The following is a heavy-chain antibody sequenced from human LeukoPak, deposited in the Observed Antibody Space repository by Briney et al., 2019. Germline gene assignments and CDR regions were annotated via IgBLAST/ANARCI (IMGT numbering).Heavy chain of an antibody. V-gene: IGHV3-15*07. D-gene: IGHD7-27*01. Sequence: PGGSLRLSCAASGFTFSDAWMNWVRQAPGKELEWVGRIKRKTDAGTTDYAAPVKGRFTISRDDSKNTLYLQMNSLKTEDTAVYYCTTGNWGPYWGQGTLVTVSS. CDR1: GFTFSDAW. CDR2: IKRKTDAGTT. J-gene: IGHJ4*02. CDR3: TTGNWGPY.